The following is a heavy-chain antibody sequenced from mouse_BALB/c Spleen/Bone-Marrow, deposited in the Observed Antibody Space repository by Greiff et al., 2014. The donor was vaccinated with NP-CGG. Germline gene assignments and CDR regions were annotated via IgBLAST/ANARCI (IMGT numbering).Heavy chain of an antibody. Sequence: EVHLVESGGGLVKPGGSLKLSCAASGFTFSSYAMSWVRQTPEKRLEWVATISSGGSYTYYPDSVKGRFTISRDNAKNTLYLQMSSLRSGDTAMYYCARRDYGYFDVWGAGTTVTVSS. CDR2: ISSGGSYT. J-gene: IGHJ1*01. CDR1: GFTFSSYA. V-gene: IGHV5-9-3*01. CDR3: ARRDYGYFDV.